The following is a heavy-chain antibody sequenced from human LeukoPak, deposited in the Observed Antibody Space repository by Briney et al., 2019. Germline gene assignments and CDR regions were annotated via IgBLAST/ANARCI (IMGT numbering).Heavy chain of an antibody. CDR1: GGSFSGYY. CDR2: INHSGST. J-gene: IGHJ3*02. V-gene: IGHV4-34*01. D-gene: IGHD5-24*01. CDR3: ARHVSLVEMATIDAFDI. Sequence: SETLSLSCAVYGGSFSGYYWGWIRQPPGKGLEWVGEINHSGSTNYNPSLKSRVTISVDTSKNQFSLKLSSVTAADTAVYYCARHVSLVEMATIDAFDIWGQGTMVTVSS.